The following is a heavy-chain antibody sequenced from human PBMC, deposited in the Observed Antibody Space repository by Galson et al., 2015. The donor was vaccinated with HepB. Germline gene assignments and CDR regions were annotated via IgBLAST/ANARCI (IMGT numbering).Heavy chain of an antibody. CDR3: ASTLRRDDAFDI. CDR1: GYTFTSYY. V-gene: IGHV1-46*03. CDR2: INPSGGST. Sequence: SVKVSCKASGYTFTSYYMHWVRQAPGQGLEWMGIINPSGGSTSYAQKFQGRVTMTRDTSTSTVYMELSSLRSEDTAVYYCASTLRRDDAFDIWGQGTMVTVSS. J-gene: IGHJ3*02. D-gene: IGHD1-14*01.